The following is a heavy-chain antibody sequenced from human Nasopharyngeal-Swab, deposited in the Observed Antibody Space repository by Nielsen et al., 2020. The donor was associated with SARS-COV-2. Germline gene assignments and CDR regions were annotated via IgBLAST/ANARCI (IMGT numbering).Heavy chain of an antibody. CDR3: ARAGVGEDCSSTSCRIPWPDY. V-gene: IGHV4-59*12. CDR2: IHNSGST. J-gene: IGHJ4*02. Sequence: WIRQPPGKGLEWIGYIHNSGSTNYNPSLKSRVTISVDTSKNQFSLKLSSVTAADTAVYYCARAGVGEDCSSTSCRIPWPDYWGQGTLVTVSS. D-gene: IGHD2-2*01.